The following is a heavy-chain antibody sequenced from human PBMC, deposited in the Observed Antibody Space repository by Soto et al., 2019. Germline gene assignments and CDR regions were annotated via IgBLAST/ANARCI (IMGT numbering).Heavy chain of an antibody. CDR2: ISWLSGNT. V-gene: IGHV3-9*01. Sequence: LRLSCAASGFTFDDYAMHWVRQAPGKGLEWVSGISWLSGNTHYADSVKGRFTISRDNAKNSLYLQINSLRDEDTALYYCAKAGRGYSYGHGFDHWGQGTLVTVSS. CDR1: GFTFDDYA. D-gene: IGHD5-18*01. CDR3: AKAGRGYSYGHGFDH. J-gene: IGHJ4*02.